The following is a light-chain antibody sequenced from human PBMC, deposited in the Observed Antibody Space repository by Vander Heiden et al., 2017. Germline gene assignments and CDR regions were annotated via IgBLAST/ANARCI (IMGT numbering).Light chain of an antibody. Sequence: QSVLTQPPPVSGAPGQTVTISCTGSSSNIGAGYDVHWYHQLPGPAPKLLIYGNSNRPSGVPDRFSGSKSGTSASLAITGLQAEDEADYYCQSYDSSRSGYVVFGGGTKLTVL. CDR2: GNS. CDR3: QSYDSSRSGYVV. CDR1: SSNIGAGYD. V-gene: IGLV1-40*01. J-gene: IGLJ2*01.